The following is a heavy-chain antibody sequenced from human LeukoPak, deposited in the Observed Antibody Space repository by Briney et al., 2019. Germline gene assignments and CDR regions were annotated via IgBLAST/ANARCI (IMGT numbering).Heavy chain of an antibody. D-gene: IGHD2-21*01. Sequence: GGSLRLSCAASGFTVSSNYMSWVLQAPGKGLEWVSVIYSGGSTYYADSVKGRFTISRDNSKNTLFLQMNSLRAEDTAVYYCARGTGPRKCGNCYFHYWGQGTLVTVSS. CDR3: ARGTGPRKCGNCYFHY. CDR2: IYSGGST. CDR1: GFTVSSNY. J-gene: IGHJ4*02. V-gene: IGHV3-66*01.